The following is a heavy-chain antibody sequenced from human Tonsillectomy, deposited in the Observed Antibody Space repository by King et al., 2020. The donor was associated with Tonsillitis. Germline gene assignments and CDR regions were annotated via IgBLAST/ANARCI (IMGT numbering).Heavy chain of an antibody. CDR1: GFTFSSYS. J-gene: IGHJ4*02. D-gene: IGHD3-22*01. CDR2: ISSSSSTI. Sequence: QLVQSGGGLAQPGGSLRLSCAASGFTFSSYSINWVRQAPGKGLEWISYISSSSSTIYYADSVKGRFTIPRDNAKNSLYLQMNSLRAEDTAVYYCARAYYDSSGYSLYYFDYWGQGTLVTVSS. V-gene: IGHV3-48*01. CDR3: ARAYYDSSGYSLYYFDY.